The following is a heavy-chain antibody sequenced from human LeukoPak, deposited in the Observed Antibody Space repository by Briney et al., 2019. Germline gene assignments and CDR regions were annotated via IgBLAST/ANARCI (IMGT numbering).Heavy chain of an antibody. J-gene: IGHJ6*02. D-gene: IGHD3-16*01. Sequence: GGSLRLSCAASGFTFSSYAMSWVRQAPGKGLERVPAISGSGGSTYYADSVKGRFTISRDNSKNTLYLQMNSLRAEDTAVYYCARNYGIRDYYYGMDVRGQGTTVTVSS. V-gene: IGHV3-23*01. CDR1: GFTFSSYA. CDR2: ISGSGGST. CDR3: ARNYGIRDYYYGMDV.